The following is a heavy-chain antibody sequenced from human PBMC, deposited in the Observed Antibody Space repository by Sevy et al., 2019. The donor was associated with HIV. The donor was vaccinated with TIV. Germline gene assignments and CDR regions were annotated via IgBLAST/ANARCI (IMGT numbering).Heavy chain of an antibody. D-gene: IGHD2-2*01. CDR1: GYSISSGYY. CDR3: ARADPIVVVPAAKGGWFDP. Sequence: SETLSLTCAVSGYSISSGYYWGWIRQPPGKGLEWIGSIYHSGSTHYNPSLKSRVTISVDTSKNQFSLKLSSVTAADTAVYYCARADPIVVVPAAKGGWFDPWGQGTLVTVSS. V-gene: IGHV4-38-2*01. CDR2: IYHSGST. J-gene: IGHJ5*02.